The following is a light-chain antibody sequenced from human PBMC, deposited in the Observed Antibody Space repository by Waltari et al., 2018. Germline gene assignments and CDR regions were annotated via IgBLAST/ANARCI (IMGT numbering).Light chain of an antibody. CDR3: QHYVRLPAT. V-gene: IGKV3-20*01. Sequence: DIVLTPSPGTLSLSPGDRATLSCRASQRVGRPLAWYQLQPGQAPRLLLYAASTRATGIPDRFSGSGSGTDFSLTISRLEPEDFAVYFCQHYVRLPATFGQGTRVEIK. CDR2: AAS. J-gene: IGKJ1*01. CDR1: QRVGRP.